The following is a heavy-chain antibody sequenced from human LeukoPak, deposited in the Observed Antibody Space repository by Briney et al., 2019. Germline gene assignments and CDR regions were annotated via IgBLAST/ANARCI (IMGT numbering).Heavy chain of an antibody. J-gene: IGHJ4*02. CDR2: IYTSGST. V-gene: IGHV4-4*07. CDR3: ARAGYSNSVGYFEY. D-gene: IGHD4-11*01. Sequence: TSSETLSLTCTVSGGSISSYYWRWIRPPAPKGLEWIGRIYTSGSTNYNPSLKSRVTMSVDTSKSQFSLKMSSVTAADTAVYYCARAGYSNSVGYFEYWGQGTLVTVSS. CDR1: GGSISSYY.